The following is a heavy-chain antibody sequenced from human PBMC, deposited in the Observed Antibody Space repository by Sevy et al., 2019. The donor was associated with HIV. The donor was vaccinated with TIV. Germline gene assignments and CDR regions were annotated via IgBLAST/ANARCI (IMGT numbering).Heavy chain of an antibody. CDR2: IYYSGST. J-gene: IGHJ4*02. CDR3: ARVPAPLSTVTTVFYFDY. D-gene: IGHD4-17*01. CDR1: GGSISSSSYY. Sequence: SETLSLTCTVSGGSISSSSYYWGWIRQPPGKGLEWIGSIYYSGSTYYNPSLKSPVTISVDTSKNQFSLKLSSVTAADTAVYYCARVPAPLSTVTTVFYFDYWGQGTLVTVSS. V-gene: IGHV4-39*01.